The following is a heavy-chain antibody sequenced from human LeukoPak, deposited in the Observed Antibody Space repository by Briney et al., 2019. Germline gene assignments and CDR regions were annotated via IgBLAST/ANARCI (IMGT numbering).Heavy chain of an antibody. CDR1: GFTFSNYG. J-gene: IGHJ4*02. CDR3: ARDSGVIRSIDY. Sequence: GGSLRLSCAASGFTFSNYGMHWVRQAPGKGLEWVAVIWYDGSNKYCADSVKGRFTISRDNSKNTLYLQMNSLRAEDTAVYYCARDSGVIRSIDYWGQGTLVTVSS. CDR2: IWYDGSNK. V-gene: IGHV3-33*01.